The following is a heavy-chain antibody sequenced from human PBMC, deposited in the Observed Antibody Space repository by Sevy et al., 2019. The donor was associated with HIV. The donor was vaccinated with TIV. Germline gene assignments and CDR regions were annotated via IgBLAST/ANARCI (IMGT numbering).Heavy chain of an antibody. D-gene: IGHD1-7*01. CDR2: INPNSGGT. V-gene: IGHV1-2*02. CDR1: GYTFTGYY. CDR3: VRDMELVDEGTQEFYY. J-gene: IGHJ4*02. Sequence: ASVKVSCKASGYTFTGYYMHWVRQAPGQGLEWMGWINPNSGGTNYAQKFQGRVTMTRDTSISTAYMELSRLRSDDTVLYYCVRDMELVDEGTQEFYYWGQGTLVTVSS.